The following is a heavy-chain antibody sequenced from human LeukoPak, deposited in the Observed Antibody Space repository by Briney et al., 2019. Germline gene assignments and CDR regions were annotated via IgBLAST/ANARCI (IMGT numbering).Heavy chain of an antibody. D-gene: IGHD2-2*01. CDR1: GFTFSSYS. Sequence: GGSLRLSCAASGFTFSSYSMNWVRQAPGKGLEWVSYISSSSSTIYYADSVKGRFTISRDNAKNSLYLQMNSLRAEDTALYYCARLGYCSSTSCYYGMDVWGQGTTVTVSS. J-gene: IGHJ6*02. CDR2: ISSSSSTI. V-gene: IGHV3-48*04. CDR3: ARLGYCSSTSCYYGMDV.